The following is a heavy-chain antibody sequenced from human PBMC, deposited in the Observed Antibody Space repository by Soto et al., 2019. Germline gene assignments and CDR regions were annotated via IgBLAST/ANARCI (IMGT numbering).Heavy chain of an antibody. V-gene: IGHV5-51*01. J-gene: IGHJ6*02. CDR1: GYSFTTYW. Sequence: GESLKISCQSYGYSFTTYWIAWVRQMPGKGLEWMGSIHPGESDTRYSPSFQGQVTISADRSITTACRQWSSLKASDTAMYYCARHEATYYNFYGMDVWGQGTTVTVSS. CDR2: IHPGESDT. CDR3: ARHEATYYNFYGMDV.